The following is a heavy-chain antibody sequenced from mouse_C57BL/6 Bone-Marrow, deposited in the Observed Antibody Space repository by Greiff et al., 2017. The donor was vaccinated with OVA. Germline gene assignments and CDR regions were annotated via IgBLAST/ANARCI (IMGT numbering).Heavy chain of an antibody. CDR1: GYTFTSYG. D-gene: IGHD1-1*01. J-gene: IGHJ1*03. V-gene: IGHV1-81*01. Sequence: QVQLQQSGAGLARPGASVKLSCKASGYTFTSYGISWVKQRTGQGLEWIGEIYPRSGNTYYNEKFKGKATLTADKSSSTAYMELRSLTSEDSAVYFCARMDTTVVATRHWYFDVWGTGTTVTVSS. CDR3: ARMDTTVVATRHWYFDV. CDR2: IYPRSGNT.